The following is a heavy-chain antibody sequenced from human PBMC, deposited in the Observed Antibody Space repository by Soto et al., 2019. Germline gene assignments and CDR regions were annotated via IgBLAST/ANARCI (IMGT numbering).Heavy chain of an antibody. CDR2: VSPLTGGT. J-gene: IGHJ6*02. CDR3: ASEFDSGDMGLDL. D-gene: IGHD2-21*01. V-gene: IGHV1-2*02. Sequence: QVQLVQSGPEVKTPGASVRVSCKSSGYTFGAYYIHWVRQAPGQGLEWMGWVSPLTGGTNLAQRFQGRLTLTRDTSINTGFMELRWLRSGDTALYFCASEFDSGDMGLDLWGQGTTVSVSS. CDR1: GYTFGAYY.